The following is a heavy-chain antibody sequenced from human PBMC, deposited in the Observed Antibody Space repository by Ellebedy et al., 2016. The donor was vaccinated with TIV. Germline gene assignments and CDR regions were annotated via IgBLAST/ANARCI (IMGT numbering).Heavy chain of an antibody. J-gene: IGHJ4*02. CDR1: GFAFTTYA. CDR3: AKDRYSGSGSNTWGVFDY. V-gene: IGHV3-23*01. D-gene: IGHD3-10*01. CDR2: FSASGGSS. Sequence: PGGSLRLSCAASGFAFTTYAMSRVRQAPGKGLEWVSGFSASGGSSVYADSVKGRFTISGDNSKNTLYLQMNSLRAEDTAIYYCAKDRYSGSGSNTWGVFDYWGQGTLVTVSS.